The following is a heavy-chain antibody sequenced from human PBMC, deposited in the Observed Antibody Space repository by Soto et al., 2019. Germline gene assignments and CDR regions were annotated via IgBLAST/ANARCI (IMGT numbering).Heavy chain of an antibody. Sequence: PGESLRLSYAASGYTFSSYWMHWVRQAPGKGLVWVSRINSDGSSTSYADSVKGRFTISRDNAKNTLYLQMYSLRAEDTAVYYCVRTSLVVAAATREDYWGQGTLVTVSS. J-gene: IGHJ4*02. V-gene: IGHV3-74*01. CDR2: INSDGSST. CDR1: GYTFSSYW. CDR3: VRTSLVVAAATREDY. D-gene: IGHD2-15*01.